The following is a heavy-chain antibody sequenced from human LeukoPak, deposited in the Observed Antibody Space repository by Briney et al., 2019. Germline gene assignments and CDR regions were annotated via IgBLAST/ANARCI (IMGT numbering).Heavy chain of an antibody. Sequence: SETLSLTCTVSCGSISSYYWSWIRQPPGKGLEWIGYIYTSGSTNYNPSLKSRVTISVDTSKNQFSLKLSSVTAADTGVYYCARHAGGFYDSSGYYSYYYYMDVWGKGTTVTVSS. CDR2: IYTSGST. CDR1: CGSISSYY. J-gene: IGHJ6*03. CDR3: ARHAGGFYDSSGYYSYYYYMDV. D-gene: IGHD3-22*01. V-gene: IGHV4-4*09.